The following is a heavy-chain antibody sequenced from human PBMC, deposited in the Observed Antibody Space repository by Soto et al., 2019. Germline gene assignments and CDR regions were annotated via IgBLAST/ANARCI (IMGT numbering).Heavy chain of an antibody. CDR3: ARGTTTSAFSAMDV. CDR2: ISYDGSNK. J-gene: IGHJ6*02. Sequence: QVQLVESGGGVVQPGRSLRLSCTASGFTFSNNAMDWVRQAPGKGLERVAVISYDGSNKYIAESVKGRFTISRDNSKNTRFLQMNSLRAEDTAVYYCARGTTTSAFSAMDVWGQGTTVTVSS. D-gene: IGHD1-1*01. CDR1: GFTFSNNA. V-gene: IGHV3-30-3*01.